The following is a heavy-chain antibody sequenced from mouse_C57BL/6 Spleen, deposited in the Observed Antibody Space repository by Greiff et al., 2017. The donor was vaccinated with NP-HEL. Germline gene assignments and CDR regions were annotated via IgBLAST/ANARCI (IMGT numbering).Heavy chain of an antibody. CDR1: GYTFTDYY. CDR2: INPNNGGT. Sequence: EVQLQQSGPELVKPGASVKISCKASGYTFTDYYMNWVKQSHGKSLEWIGDINPNNGGTSYNQKFKGKATLTVDKSSSTAYMELRSLTSEDSAVYYCARGALGDFDYWGQGTTLTVSS. D-gene: IGHD4-1*01. V-gene: IGHV1-26*01. CDR3: ARGALGDFDY. J-gene: IGHJ2*01.